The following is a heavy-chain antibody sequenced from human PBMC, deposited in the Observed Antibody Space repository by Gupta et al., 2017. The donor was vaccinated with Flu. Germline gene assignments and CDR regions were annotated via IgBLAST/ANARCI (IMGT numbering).Heavy chain of an antibody. CDR3: ARGGYCSRTTCSNYYGLDV. J-gene: IGHJ6*02. Sequence: KGLEWLATIWYDGSNKYYSDSVKGLFTISRDNSKNTLYLQMYSLRAEDTAVYYCARGGYCSRTTCSNYYGLDVWGQGTTVTVSS. D-gene: IGHD2-2*01. CDR2: IWYDGSNK. V-gene: IGHV3-33*01.